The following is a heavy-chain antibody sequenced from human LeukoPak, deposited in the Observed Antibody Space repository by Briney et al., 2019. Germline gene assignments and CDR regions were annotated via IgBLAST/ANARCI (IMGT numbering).Heavy chain of an antibody. CDR1: GFTFNNYA. CDR2: ISGNGGRT. D-gene: IGHD3-10*01. CDR3: AKGQTSSGYFDY. Sequence: GGSLRLSCAASGFTFNNYAMSWVRQAPGKGLEGVAAISGNGGRTYYTDSVKGRFTISRDNPKNTLYLLMNSLSAEDTALYYCAKGQTSSGYFDYWGQGTLVTVSS. J-gene: IGHJ4*02. V-gene: IGHV3-23*01.